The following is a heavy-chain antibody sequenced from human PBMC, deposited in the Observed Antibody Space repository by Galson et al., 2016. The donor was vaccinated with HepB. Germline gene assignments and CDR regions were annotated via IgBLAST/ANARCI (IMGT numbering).Heavy chain of an antibody. CDR2: IWYDGSNK. CDR3: AKGLLRPLYYYYGMDV. D-gene: IGHD3-22*01. CDR1: GFTFNSYG. V-gene: IGHV3-33*06. Sequence: SLRLSCAASGFTFNSYGMHWVRQAPGKGLEWVAVIWYDGSNKYYADSVKGRFTISRDNSKNTLYLQMNSLRAEDTAVYYCAKGLLRPLYYYYGMDVWGQGTTVTVSS. J-gene: IGHJ6*02.